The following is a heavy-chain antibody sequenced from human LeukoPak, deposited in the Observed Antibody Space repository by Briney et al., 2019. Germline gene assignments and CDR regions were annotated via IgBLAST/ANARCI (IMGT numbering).Heavy chain of an antibody. J-gene: IGHJ3*02. Sequence: ASVKVSCKASGYTFTSYYMHWVRQAPGQGLEWMGIINPSGGSTSYAQKFQGRVTMTRDTSTSTVYMELSSLRSEDTAVYYCARNYGSGSYGGAFDIWGQGTMVTVSS. V-gene: IGHV1-46*01. CDR3: ARNYGSGSYGGAFDI. CDR2: INPSGGST. D-gene: IGHD3-10*01. CDR1: GYTFTSYY.